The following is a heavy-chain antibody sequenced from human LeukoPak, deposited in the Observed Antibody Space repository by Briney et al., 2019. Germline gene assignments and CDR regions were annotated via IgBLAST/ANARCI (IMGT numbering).Heavy chain of an antibody. CDR2: IWYDGTNE. CDR3: AKDQKWLVRVGAFDY. CDR1: ASTFRTSV. J-gene: IGHJ4*02. Sequence: SLRLSSAAPASTFRTSVTHSGRHAQPTGLPSPALIWYDGTNENYADSVKGRFTISRDNSRNTLYLQMNSLRGEDTAVYYCAKDQKWLVRVGAFDYWGQGTLVTVSS. V-gene: IGHV3-33*06. D-gene: IGHD6-19*01.